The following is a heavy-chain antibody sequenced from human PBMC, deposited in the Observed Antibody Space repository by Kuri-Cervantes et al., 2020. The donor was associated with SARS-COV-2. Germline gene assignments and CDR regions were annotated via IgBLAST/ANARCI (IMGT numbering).Heavy chain of an antibody. Sequence: SVKVSCKASGGTFSSYAISWVRQAPGQGLEWMGGIIPIFGTANYAQKFQGRVTITADESTSTAYMALSSLRSEDTAVYYCARAPYYDFVSGTSTDAFDIWGQGTRVTVSS. CDR3: ARAPYYDFVSGTSTDAFDI. D-gene: IGHD3-3*01. CDR2: IIPIFGTA. V-gene: IGHV1-69*13. CDR1: GGTFSSYA. J-gene: IGHJ3*02.